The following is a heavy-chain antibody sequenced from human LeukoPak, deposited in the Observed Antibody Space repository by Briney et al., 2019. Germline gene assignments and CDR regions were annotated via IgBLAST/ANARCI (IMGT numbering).Heavy chain of an antibody. Sequence: GGSLRLSCAASGFTFSSYAMSWARQAPGKGLEWVSAISGSGGSTYYADSVKGRFTISRDNSKNTLYLQMNSLRAEDTAVYYCARDTVATDYFDYCGQGTLVTVSS. D-gene: IGHD4-17*01. CDR1: GFTFSSYA. V-gene: IGHV3-23*01. CDR2: ISGSGGST. CDR3: ARDTVATDYFDY. J-gene: IGHJ4*02.